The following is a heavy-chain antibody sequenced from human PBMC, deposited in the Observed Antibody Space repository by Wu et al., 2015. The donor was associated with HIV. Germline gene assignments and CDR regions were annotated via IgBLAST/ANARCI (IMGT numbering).Heavy chain of an antibody. Sequence: QVQLEQSGTELKKPRSSVKISCKAFGGTFSSYTINWVRQGPGQGLEWMGGIIPIFGTANYAQKFQGRVTITTDESTSTAYMELSSLRSEDTAVYYCAREKVSRRFGELSPFDYWGQGTLVTVSS. CDR1: GGTFSSYT. CDR3: AREKVSRRFGELSPFDY. CDR2: IIPIFGTA. D-gene: IGHD3-10*01. J-gene: IGHJ4*02. V-gene: IGHV1-69*05.